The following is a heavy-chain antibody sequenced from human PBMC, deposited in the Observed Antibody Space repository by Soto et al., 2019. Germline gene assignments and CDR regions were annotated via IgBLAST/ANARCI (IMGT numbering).Heavy chain of an antibody. CDR2: IKQDGSEK. D-gene: IGHD2-2*01. CDR1: GFTFSSYW. V-gene: IGHV3-7*05. Sequence: ESGGGLVQPGGSLRLSCAASGFTFSSYWMSWVRQAPGKGLEWVANIKQDGSEKYYVDSVKGRFTISRDNAKNSLYLQMNSLRAEDTAVYYCARGDIVVVPAVYYYYGMDVWGQGTTVTVSS. CDR3: ARGDIVVVPAVYYYYGMDV. J-gene: IGHJ6*02.